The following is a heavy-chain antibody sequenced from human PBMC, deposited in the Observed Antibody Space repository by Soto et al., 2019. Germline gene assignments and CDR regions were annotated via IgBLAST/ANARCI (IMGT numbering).Heavy chain of an antibody. Sequence: PSETLSLTCAVSGGSISSGGYYWAWIRQPPGKGLDWIGSIYYSGSTYYNPSLKSRVTISVNTSKNQFSLKLSSVTAADTAVYYCAREQFFGRGRYGMDVWGQGTTVTV. CDR1: GGSISSGGYY. V-gene: IGHV4-39*02. D-gene: IGHD2-15*01. CDR3: AREQFFGRGRYGMDV. J-gene: IGHJ6*02. CDR2: IYYSGST.